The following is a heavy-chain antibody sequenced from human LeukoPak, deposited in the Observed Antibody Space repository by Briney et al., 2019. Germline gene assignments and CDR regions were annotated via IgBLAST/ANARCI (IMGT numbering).Heavy chain of an antibody. V-gene: IGHV3-11*01. CDR2: ISSSGNTI. D-gene: IGHD3-22*01. J-gene: IGHJ4*02. CDR3: ARVKYYYDSSGYYEYYFDY. CDR1: EFTFSTYW. Sequence: GGSLRLSCAASEFTFSTYWMSWVRQAPGKGLEWVSYISSSGNTIYYADSVKGRFTISRDNAKNSLYLQMNSLRAEDTAVYFCARVKYYYDSSGYYEYYFDYWGQGTLVTVSS.